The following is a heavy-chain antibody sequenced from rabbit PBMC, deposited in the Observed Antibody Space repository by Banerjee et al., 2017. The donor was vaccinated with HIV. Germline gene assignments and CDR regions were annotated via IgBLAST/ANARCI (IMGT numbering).Heavy chain of an antibody. CDR2: IATGSGSI. D-gene: IGHD8-1*01. J-gene: IGHJ4*01. Sequence: QEQLEESGGDLVKPEGSLTLTCTASGFYLSSRYWICWVRQAPGKGLEWIACIATGSGSINYASWAKGRFTISKTSSTTVTLQMTSLTAADTATYFCARYDTGNSYYIFNLWGPGTLVTVS. V-gene: IGHV1S45*01. CDR1: GFYLSSRYW. CDR3: ARYDTGNSYYIFNL.